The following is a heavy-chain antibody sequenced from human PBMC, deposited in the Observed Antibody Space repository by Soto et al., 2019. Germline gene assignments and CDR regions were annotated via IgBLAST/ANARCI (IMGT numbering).Heavy chain of an antibody. CDR2: IYHSGST. V-gene: IGHV4-59*12. D-gene: IGHD2-15*01. Sequence: SETLSLTCTVSGGSISNYYWTWIRQPPGKGLEWIGEIYHSGSTNYNPSLKSRVTISVDKSKNQFSLNLNSVTAADTAVYYCALSSGASFYWGQGTLVTVSS. CDR3: ALSSGASFY. CDR1: GGSISNYY. J-gene: IGHJ4*02.